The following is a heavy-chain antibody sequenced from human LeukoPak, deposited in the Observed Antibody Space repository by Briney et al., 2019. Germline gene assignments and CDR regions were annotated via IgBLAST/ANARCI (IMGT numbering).Heavy chain of an antibody. CDR3: ARQPTYLKYFQH. J-gene: IGHJ1*01. Sequence: SETLSPTCTVSGGSISSSSYYWGWIRQPPGKGLEWIGSIYYSGSTYYNPSLKSRVTISVDTSKNQFSLKLSSVTAADTAVYYCARQPTYLKYFQHWGQGTLVTVSS. CDR2: IYYSGST. V-gene: IGHV4-39*07. D-gene: IGHD2-8*01. CDR1: GGSISSSSYY.